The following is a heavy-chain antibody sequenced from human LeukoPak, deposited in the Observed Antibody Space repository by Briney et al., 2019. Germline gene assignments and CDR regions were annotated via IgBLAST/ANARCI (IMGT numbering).Heavy chain of an antibody. CDR2: IYYRGST. Sequence: SETLSLTCTVSGGSISSGGYYWSWIRQHPGKGLEWIGYIYYRGSTYYNPSLKSRVTISVDTSKNQFSLKLSSVTAADTAVYYCARVVGSWYYFDLWGRGTLVTVSS. J-gene: IGHJ2*01. V-gene: IGHV4-31*03. D-gene: IGHD6-13*01. CDR3: ARVVGSWYYFDL. CDR1: GGSISSGGYY.